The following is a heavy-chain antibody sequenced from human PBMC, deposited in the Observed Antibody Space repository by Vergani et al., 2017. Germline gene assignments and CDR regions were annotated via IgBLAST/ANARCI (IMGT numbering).Heavy chain of an antibody. J-gene: IGHJ4*02. CDR3: ARDLGYYYDSSGYYPDY. D-gene: IGHD3-22*01. V-gene: IGHV3-21*01. CDR2: ISSSSSYI. CDR1: GFTFSSYS. Sequence: EVQLVESGGGLVQPGRSLRLSCAASGFTFSSYSMNWVRQAPGKGLEWVSSISSSSSYIYYADSVKGRFTISRDNAKNSLYLQMNSLRAEDTAVYYCARDLGYYYDSSGYYPDYWGQGTLVTVSS.